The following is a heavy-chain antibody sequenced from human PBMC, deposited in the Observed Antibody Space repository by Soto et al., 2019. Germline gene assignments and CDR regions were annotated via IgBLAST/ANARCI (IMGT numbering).Heavy chain of an antibody. CDR1: GFTFKSNA. CDR3: TSSSVSDIVVVAAASELDY. CDR2: ISYDGSNK. D-gene: IGHD2-15*01. V-gene: IGHV3-30*04. J-gene: IGHJ4*02. Sequence: QVQLVESGGGVVQPGRSLRLSCAASGFTFKSNAMHWVRQAPGKGLEWVAVISYDGSNKHYTDAVKGQFTISRDNYKNTLYLQMNGLRPEDTAVYYCTSSSVSDIVVVAAASELDYWGQGTLVTVSS.